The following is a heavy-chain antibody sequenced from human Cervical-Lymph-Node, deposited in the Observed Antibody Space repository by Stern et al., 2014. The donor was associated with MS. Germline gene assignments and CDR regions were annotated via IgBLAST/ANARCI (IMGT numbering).Heavy chain of an antibody. D-gene: IGHD3-10*01. CDR3: VKRGITEVRGVLLGDY. V-gene: IGHV3-30*18. J-gene: IGHJ4*02. Sequence: VQLVESGGGVVQPGRSLRLTCTVYGFTFSSYGMHWVRQAPGKGLEWVSVISYDGSDTYYAESVKVRFTISRDNSKNTLYLEMRSLRPEDTAVYYCVKRGITEVRGVLLGDYWRPGTLVIVSS. CDR1: GFTFSSYG. CDR2: ISYDGSDT.